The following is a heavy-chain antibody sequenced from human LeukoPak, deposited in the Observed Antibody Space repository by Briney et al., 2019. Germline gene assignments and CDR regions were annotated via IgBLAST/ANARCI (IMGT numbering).Heavy chain of an antibody. D-gene: IGHD6-13*01. CDR3: ARLGAAAGEFDY. V-gene: IGHV1-2*02. CDR2: INPNSGGT. J-gene: IGHJ4*02. Sequence: GASVKVSCKASGYTFTGHYMHWVRQAPGQGLEWMGWINPNSGGTKYAQNFQGRLTMTRDTSISTAYMELSRLRSDDTAVYYCARLGAAAGEFDYWGQGTLVTVSS. CDR1: GYTFTGHY.